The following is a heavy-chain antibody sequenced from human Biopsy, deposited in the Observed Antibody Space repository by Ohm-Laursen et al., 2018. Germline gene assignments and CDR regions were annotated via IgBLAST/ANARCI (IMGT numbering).Heavy chain of an antibody. D-gene: IGHD2/OR15-2a*01. J-gene: IGHJ6*02. V-gene: IGHV4-59*01. CDR1: GESFNGYY. CDR2: IYYSGST. CDR3: ARATNSTGWPYYYFYGMDV. Sequence: PSETLSLTCPVYGESFNGYYWSWIRQTPGKGLEWIGYIYYSGSTNYNPSLKSRVTISVDTSKNQFSLRLNSVTAADTAVYYCARATNSTGWPYYYFYGMDVWGQGTTVTVSS.